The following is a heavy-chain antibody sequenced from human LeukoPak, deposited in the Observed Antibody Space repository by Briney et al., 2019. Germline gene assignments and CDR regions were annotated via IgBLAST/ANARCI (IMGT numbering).Heavy chain of an antibody. Sequence: GESLKISCKGSGYSFTSYWIGWVRQMPGKGLEWMGIIYPGDSDTRYSPSFQGQVTLSADKSISTAYLQWSSLKASDTAMYYCASGMIVAYDAFDIWGQGTMVTVSS. D-gene: IGHD3-22*01. CDR2: IYPGDSDT. J-gene: IGHJ3*02. CDR1: GYSFTSYW. CDR3: ASGMIVAYDAFDI. V-gene: IGHV5-51*01.